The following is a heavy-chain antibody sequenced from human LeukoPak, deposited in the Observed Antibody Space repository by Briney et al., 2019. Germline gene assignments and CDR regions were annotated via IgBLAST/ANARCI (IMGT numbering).Heavy chain of an antibody. CDR2: IRYDGSDK. Sequence: PGGSLRLSCEASGFTFSSYGMHWARQAPGKGLEWVAFIRYDGSDKYYADSVKGRFTISRDNSKNTLYLQMNSLRAEDTAVYYCAREKPQTNAFDIWGQGTMVTVSS. V-gene: IGHV3-30*02. CDR1: GFTFSSYG. D-gene: IGHD1-1*01. J-gene: IGHJ3*02. CDR3: AREKPQTNAFDI.